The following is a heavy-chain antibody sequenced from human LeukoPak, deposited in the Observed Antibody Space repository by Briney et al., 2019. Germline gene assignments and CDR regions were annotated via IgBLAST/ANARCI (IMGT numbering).Heavy chain of an antibody. CDR2: IRYDGGNK. CDR1: GFTFSTYG. J-gene: IGHJ3*02. D-gene: IGHD3-22*01. V-gene: IGHV3-30*02. Sequence: SGGSLRLSCEASGFTFSTYGMHWVRQAPGKGLEWVAFIRYDGGNKYYADSVKGRFTISRDNSENTFYLQMNSLRAEDTAVYYCAKDSMIVVVSNAFDIWGQGTMVTVSS. CDR3: AKDSMIVVVSNAFDI.